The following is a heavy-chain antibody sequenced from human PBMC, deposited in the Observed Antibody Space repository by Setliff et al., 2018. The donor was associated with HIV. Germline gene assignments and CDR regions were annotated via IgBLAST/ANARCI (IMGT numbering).Heavy chain of an antibody. Sequence: PGESLKISCKASGYSFPNYWISWVRQMPGKGLEWMGRIDPSDSYTNYSPSFQGHVTISADKSISTAYLQWSSLKASDTAMYYCARHKEMATIRDAFDIWGQGTMVTVSS. D-gene: IGHD5-12*01. CDR2: IDPSDSYT. J-gene: IGHJ3*02. CDR1: GYSFPNYW. CDR3: ARHKEMATIRDAFDI. V-gene: IGHV5-10-1*01.